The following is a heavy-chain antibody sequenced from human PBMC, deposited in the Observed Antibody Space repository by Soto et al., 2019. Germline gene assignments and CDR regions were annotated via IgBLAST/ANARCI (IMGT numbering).Heavy chain of an antibody. CDR1: GGSISSYY. V-gene: IGHV4-59*01. J-gene: IGHJ6*03. CDR3: ARDHSSGWGNYYYYYMDV. D-gene: IGHD6-19*01. CDR2: IYYSGST. Sequence: SETLSLTCTVSGGSISSYYWSWIRQPPGKGLEWIGYIYYSGSTNYNPSLKSRVTISVDTSKNQFSLKLSSVTAADTAVYYCARDHSSGWGNYYYYYMDVWGKGTTVTVSS.